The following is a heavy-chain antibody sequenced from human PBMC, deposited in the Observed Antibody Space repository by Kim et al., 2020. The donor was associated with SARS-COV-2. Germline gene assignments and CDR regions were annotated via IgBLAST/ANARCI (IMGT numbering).Heavy chain of an antibody. CDR3: ARDGAARTYYYYGMDV. Sequence: GGSLRLSCAASGFTFSSYSMNWVRQAPGKGLEWVSSISSSSSYIYYADSVKGRFTISRDNAKNSLYLQMNSLRAEDTAVYYCARDGAARTYYYYGMDVWGQGTTVTVSS. V-gene: IGHV3-21*01. D-gene: IGHD6-6*01. J-gene: IGHJ6*02. CDR1: GFTFSSYS. CDR2: ISSSSSYI.